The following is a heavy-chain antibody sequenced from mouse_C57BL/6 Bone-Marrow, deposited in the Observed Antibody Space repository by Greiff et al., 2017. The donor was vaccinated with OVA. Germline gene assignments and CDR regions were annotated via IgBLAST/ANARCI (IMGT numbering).Heavy chain of an antibody. V-gene: IGHV1-54*01. CDR2: INPGSGGT. CDR3: ARDYYGSSLYYFDY. CDR1: GYAFTNYL. D-gene: IGHD1-1*01. J-gene: IGHJ2*01. Sequence: VQLQQFGAELVRPGTSVKVSCKASGYAFTNYLKEWVKQRPGQGLEWIGVINPGSGGTNYNEKFKGKATLTADKSSSTAYMQLSSLTSEDSAVYFCARDYYGSSLYYFDYWGQGTTLTVSS.